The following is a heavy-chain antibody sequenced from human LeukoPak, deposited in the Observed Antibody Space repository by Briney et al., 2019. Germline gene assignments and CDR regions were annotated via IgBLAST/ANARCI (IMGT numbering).Heavy chain of an antibody. D-gene: IGHD5-18*01. V-gene: IGHV4-59*01. J-gene: IGHJ4*02. CDR2: IYYSGST. CDR1: GGSISSYH. Sequence: SETLSLTCSVSGGSISSYHWSWIRQPPGVGLEWIGYIYYSGSTNYNPSLKSRVTISVDTSKNQFSLKLNSVTAEDTAVYYCARDFDSAGYSYGYFDYWGQGTLVTVSS. CDR3: ARDFDSAGYSYGYFDY.